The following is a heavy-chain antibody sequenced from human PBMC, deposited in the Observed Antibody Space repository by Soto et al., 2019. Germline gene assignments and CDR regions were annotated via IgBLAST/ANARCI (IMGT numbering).Heavy chain of an antibody. V-gene: IGHV4-39*01. Sequence: SETLSLTCTVSGGSVSSTNHYWGWIRQPPGKGLEWIGDIYYSGMTRYNPSLKSRVTISVDTSKDQFSLKLRSVTAADTAVYYCARHGYYYDSTGYYYFVWGQGTQVTVSS. CDR2: IYYSGMT. CDR3: ARHGYYYDSTGYYYFV. CDR1: GGSVSSTNHY. J-gene: IGHJ4*02. D-gene: IGHD3-22*01.